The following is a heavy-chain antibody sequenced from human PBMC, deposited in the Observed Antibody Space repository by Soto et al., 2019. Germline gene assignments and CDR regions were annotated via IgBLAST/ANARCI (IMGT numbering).Heavy chain of an antibody. D-gene: IGHD3-10*01. Sequence: GESLKISCKGSGSSFTSYWIGWVRQMPGKGLEWMGIIYPGDSDTRYSPSFQGQVTISADKSISTAYLQWSSLKASDTAMYYCARLAVLLWFGELPPFDYWGQGTLVTVSS. V-gene: IGHV5-51*01. CDR2: IYPGDSDT. CDR1: GSSFTSYW. J-gene: IGHJ4*02. CDR3: ARLAVLLWFGELPPFDY.